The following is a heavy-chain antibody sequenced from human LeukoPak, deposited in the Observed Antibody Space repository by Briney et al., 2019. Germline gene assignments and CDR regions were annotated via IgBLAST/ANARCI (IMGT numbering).Heavy chain of an antibody. CDR2: INPGGRST. V-gene: IGHV1-46*01. J-gene: IGHJ4*02. CDR3: ARDGGGVSAPGGY. D-gene: IGHD3-16*01. Sequence: ASVKVSCKASGYTXTSYYMHWVRQAPGQGLEWMGIINPGGRSTTYAQKFQGRVTLTRDTSTSTVYMELSSLRSEDTAVYYCARDGGGVSAPGGYWGQGTLVTVSS. CDR1: GYTXTSYY.